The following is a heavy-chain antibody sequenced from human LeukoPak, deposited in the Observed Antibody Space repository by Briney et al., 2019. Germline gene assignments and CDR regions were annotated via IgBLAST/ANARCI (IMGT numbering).Heavy chain of an antibody. CDR1: GFTFTSSE. CDR2: ISSSGLTI. CDR3: AKAYGGYSC. Sequence: PGGSLRLSCAASGFTFTSSEMNWVRQAPGKGLEWLSYISSSGLTIYYADSVKGRFTISRDNAKNTLYLQMNSLRAEDTAVYYCAKAYGGYSCWGQGTLVTVSS. V-gene: IGHV3-48*03. D-gene: IGHD5-12*01. J-gene: IGHJ4*02.